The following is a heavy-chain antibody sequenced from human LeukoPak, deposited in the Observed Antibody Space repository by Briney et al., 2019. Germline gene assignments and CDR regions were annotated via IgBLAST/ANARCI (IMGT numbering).Heavy chain of an antibody. CDR3: AREKPQVTGTFDF. V-gene: IGHV4-4*07. Sequence: PSETLSLKCSVSGGSISNYYWSWIRQPAGKGLEWVGPVFATGAPNYNSALKSRVTMSVDTSKNQFSLKVHSVTAAATAVYYCAREKPQVTGTFDFWGQGILVTVSS. CDR2: VFATGAP. J-gene: IGHJ4*02. D-gene: IGHD2-21*02. CDR1: GGSISNYY.